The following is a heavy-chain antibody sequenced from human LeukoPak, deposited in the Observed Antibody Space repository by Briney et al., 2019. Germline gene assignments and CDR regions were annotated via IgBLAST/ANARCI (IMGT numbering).Heavy chain of an antibody. Sequence: GASVKVSCKASGGTFSSYAISWVRQAPGQGLEWMGIINPSGGSTSYAQKFQGRVTMTRDTSTSTVYMELSSLRSEDTAVYYCARDLWHYWGQGTLVTVSS. CDR3: ARDLWHY. D-gene: IGHD2-21*01. CDR2: INPSGGST. V-gene: IGHV1-46*01. CDR1: GGTFSSYA. J-gene: IGHJ4*02.